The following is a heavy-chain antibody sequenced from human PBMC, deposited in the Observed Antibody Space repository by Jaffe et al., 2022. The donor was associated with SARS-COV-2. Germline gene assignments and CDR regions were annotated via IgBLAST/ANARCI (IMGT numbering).Heavy chain of an antibody. J-gene: IGHJ4*02. D-gene: IGHD3-3*01. CDR3: ARDLRFFDD. V-gene: IGHV4-38-2*02. CDR2: MFHSGIT. CDR1: GYSISSGYY. Sequence: QVQLQESGPGLVKPSETLSLTCTVSGYSISSGYYWGWIRQPPGKGLEWIGSMFHSGITYHSPSLKSRLTMSVDTSKNQFSLKLSSVTAADTAVYYCARDLRFFDDWGQGTLVTVSS.